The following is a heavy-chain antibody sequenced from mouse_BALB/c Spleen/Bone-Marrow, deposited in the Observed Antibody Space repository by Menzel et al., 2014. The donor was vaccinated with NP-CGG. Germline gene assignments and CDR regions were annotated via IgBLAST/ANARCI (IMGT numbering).Heavy chain of an antibody. D-gene: IGHD2-1*01. V-gene: IGHV1-80*01. CDR1: GYEFSSYW. CDR3: ARVYYGNLDY. J-gene: IGHJ4*01. Sequence: VQLQQSGAELVRPGSSVKISCKASGYEFSSYWMNWVKQRPGQGLEWIGQIYPGDGDTNYNGKFKDKATLTADKSSSTAYMQVSSLTSEDSAVYFCARVYYGNLDYWGQGTSVTVSS. CDR2: IYPGDGDT.